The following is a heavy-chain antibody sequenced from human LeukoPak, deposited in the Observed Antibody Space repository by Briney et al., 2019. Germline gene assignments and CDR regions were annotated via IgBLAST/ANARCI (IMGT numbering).Heavy chain of an antibody. CDR1: GFIVNNKY. D-gene: IGHD6-13*01. Sequence: GGSLRLSCAASGFIVNNKYMTWVRQAPGKGLEWVSLIYNDGRTYYADSVKGRCTISRDNSKNTLYLQMNSLRAEDTAVYYCARSIAAARFGFDYWGQGTLVTVSS. J-gene: IGHJ4*02. CDR2: IYNDGRT. V-gene: IGHV3-53*01. CDR3: ARSIAAARFGFDY.